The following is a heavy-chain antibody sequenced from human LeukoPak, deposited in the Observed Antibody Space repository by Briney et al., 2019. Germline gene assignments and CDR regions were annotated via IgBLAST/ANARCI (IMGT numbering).Heavy chain of an antibody. V-gene: IGHV3-33*01. CDR3: ARDGQWLGSYFDY. J-gene: IGHJ4*02. CDR1: GFTFSSYG. D-gene: IGHD6-19*01. CDR2: IWYDGSNK. Sequence: PGGSLRLSCAASGFTFSSYGMHWVRQAPGKGLEWMAVIWYDGSNKYYADSVKGRFTISRDNSKNTLYLQMNSLRAEDTAVYYCARDGQWLGSYFDYWGQGTLVTVSS.